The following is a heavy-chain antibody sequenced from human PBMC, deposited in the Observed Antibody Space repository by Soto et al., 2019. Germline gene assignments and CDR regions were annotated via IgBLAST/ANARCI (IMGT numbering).Heavy chain of an antibody. CDR2: IYRTGRA. Sequence: KASETLSLTCTGDSISGSGYSWSWIRQPPGQGLEWVGFIYRTGRAFYNPALKSRVTITKDRSKKEVSLKVTSVTAADTAVYYCARSPYFENHENSGSPLYFFDQWGQGILVTVSS. CDR1: DSISGSGYS. CDR3: ARSPYFENHENSGSPLYFFDQ. D-gene: IGHD1-26*01. J-gene: IGHJ4*02. V-gene: IGHV4-30-2*01.